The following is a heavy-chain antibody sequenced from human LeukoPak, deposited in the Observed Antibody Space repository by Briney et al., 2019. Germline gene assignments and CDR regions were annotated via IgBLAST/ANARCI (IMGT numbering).Heavy chain of an antibody. CDR1: GGSISSSSYY. V-gene: IGHV4-39*07. D-gene: IGHD2-2*01. Sequence: SETLSLTCTVSGGSISSSSYYWGWIRQPPGKGLEWIGSIYYSGSTYYNPSLKSRVTISVDTSKNQFSLRVTSVTAADTAVYYCARVTSSFNYAYYYYMDVWGKGTTVSISS. J-gene: IGHJ6*03. CDR3: ARVTSSFNYAYYYYMDV. CDR2: IYYSGST.